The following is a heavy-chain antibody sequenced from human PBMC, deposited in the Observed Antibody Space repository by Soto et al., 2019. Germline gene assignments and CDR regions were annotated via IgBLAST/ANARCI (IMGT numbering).Heavy chain of an antibody. Sequence: QAQLVQSGAEVRKPGSSVKLSCKASEGTFNSYAIAWVRQAPGQRLEWMGGIIPYYNTLNYAKKFQDRITITADDSTTTVKKELRSLRSDGPAAYVCASGARRWYPYFFDSWAQGSLVTGSS. CDR3: ASGARRWYPYFFDS. CDR1: EGTFNSYA. CDR2: IIPYYNTL. V-gene: IGHV1-69*01. J-gene: IGHJ4*02. D-gene: IGHD2-15*01.